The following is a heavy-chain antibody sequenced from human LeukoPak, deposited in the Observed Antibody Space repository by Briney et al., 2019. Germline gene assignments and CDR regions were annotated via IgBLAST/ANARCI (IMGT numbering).Heavy chain of an antibody. V-gene: IGHV3-30-3*01. CDR3: ARVVPLGYYDSSGYPDY. CDR1: GFTFSSYA. J-gene: IGHJ4*02. D-gene: IGHD3-22*01. CDR2: IPYDGSNK. Sequence: GGSLRLSCAASGFTFSSYAMHWVRQAPGKGLEWVAVIPYDGSNKYYADSVKGRFTISRDNSKNTLYLQMNSLRAEDTAVYYCARVVPLGYYDSSGYPDYWGQGTLVTVSS.